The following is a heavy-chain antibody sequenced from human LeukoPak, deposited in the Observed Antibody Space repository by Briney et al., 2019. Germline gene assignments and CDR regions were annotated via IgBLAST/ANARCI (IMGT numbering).Heavy chain of an antibody. CDR3: ARPYGSGSYYNAVVSLDY. CDR2: INHSGST. Sequence: SETLSLTCTLSGGSISSYYWSWIRQPPGKGLEWIGQINHSGSTKYNPSLKSRVTISVDTSKNQCSLMLSSVTAADTAVYYCARPYGSGSYYNAVVSLDYWGQGTLVTVSS. V-gene: IGHV4-34*01. CDR1: GGSISSYY. J-gene: IGHJ4*02. D-gene: IGHD3-10*01.